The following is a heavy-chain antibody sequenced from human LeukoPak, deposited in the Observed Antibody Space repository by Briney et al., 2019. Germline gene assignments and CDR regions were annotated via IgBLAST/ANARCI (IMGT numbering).Heavy chain of an antibody. D-gene: IGHD3-9*01. V-gene: IGHV1-2*02. CDR2: INPNSGGT. CDR1: GYIFTNYG. CDR3: ARDLRYFDWLPGGGDFDY. Sequence: GASVRVSCKASGYIFTNYGISWVRQAPGQGLEWMGWINPNSGGTNYAQKFQGRVTMTRDTSISTAYMELSRLRSDDTAVYYCARDLRYFDWLPGGGDFDYWGQGTLVTVS. J-gene: IGHJ4*02.